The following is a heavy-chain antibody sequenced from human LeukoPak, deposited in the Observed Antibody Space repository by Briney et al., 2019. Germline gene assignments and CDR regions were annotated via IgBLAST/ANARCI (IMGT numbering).Heavy chain of an antibody. CDR2: VHYSGST. CDR3: ARDLGEDYYGSGSYVDF. J-gene: IGHJ4*02. D-gene: IGHD3-10*01. V-gene: IGHV4-39*07. Sequence: SETLSLTCTVSGDSIFSYTYYWAWIRQPPGKGLEWIGNVHYSGSTYYKPSLKSRVTISVDISKNQFSLNLRSVTAADTAVYYCARDLGEDYYGSGSYVDFWGQGILVTVSS. CDR1: GDSIFSYTYY.